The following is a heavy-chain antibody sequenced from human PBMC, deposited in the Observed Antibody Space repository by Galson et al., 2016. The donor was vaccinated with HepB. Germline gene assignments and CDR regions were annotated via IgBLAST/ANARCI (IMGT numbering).Heavy chain of an antibody. V-gene: IGHV3-74*01. D-gene: IGHD2-15*01. J-gene: IGHJ3*02. CDR3: ARVFPARCSGRSCFSEGSFDI. CDR1: GFTFSTHW. CDR2: ISEDGRAT. Sequence: SLRLSCAASGFTFSTHWMHWVRQAPGKGLVCVSRISEDGRATNYADSVKGRFAISRDNAKNTLYLQMNSLSAEDTAIYYCARVFPARCSGRSCFSEGSFDIWGQWTMVIVSS.